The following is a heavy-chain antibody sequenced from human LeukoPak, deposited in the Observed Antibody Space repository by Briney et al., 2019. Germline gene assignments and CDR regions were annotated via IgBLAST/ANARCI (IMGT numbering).Heavy chain of an antibody. Sequence: GGSLRLSCAASGFTFSSYSMTWVRQSPGKGLEWVSSISSSSSYIYYADSVKGRFTISKDNAKNSLYLQMNSLRDEDTAVYYCARDPYSGSYGDYYYYYMDVWGKGTTVTISS. J-gene: IGHJ6*03. V-gene: IGHV3-21*01. CDR2: ISSSSSYI. CDR3: ARDPYSGSYGDYYYYYMDV. CDR1: GFTFSSYS. D-gene: IGHD1-26*01.